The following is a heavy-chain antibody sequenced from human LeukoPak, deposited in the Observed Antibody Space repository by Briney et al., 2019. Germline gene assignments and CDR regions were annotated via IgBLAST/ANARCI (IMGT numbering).Heavy chain of an antibody. CDR3: ARDLREADIFEY. Sequence: PGGSLRLSCAASGFTFSNYYMHWVRPAPGKGLVWVSRITGDESSTTYADSVKGRFTISRDNAKNTLYLQMNSLRAEDTAVYYCARDLREADIFEYWGQGIVVTVSS. J-gene: IGHJ4*02. V-gene: IGHV3-74*01. CDR2: ITGDESST. D-gene: IGHD1-26*01. CDR1: GFTFSNYY.